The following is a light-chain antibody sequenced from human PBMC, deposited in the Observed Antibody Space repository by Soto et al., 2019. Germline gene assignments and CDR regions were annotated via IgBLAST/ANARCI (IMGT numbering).Light chain of an antibody. CDR3: QQYDSWPLT. V-gene: IGKV3D-15*01. CDR1: HSVDSN. CDR2: GAA. J-gene: IGKJ4*01. Sequence: EVVMTQSPGTLSVSTGEGATLSCRASHSVDSNLAWYQQQPGQAPRLLMYGAATRPSGIPDRFSGSGSGTEFTLTISSLQSEDFVVYYCQQYDSWPLTFGGGTKVEIK.